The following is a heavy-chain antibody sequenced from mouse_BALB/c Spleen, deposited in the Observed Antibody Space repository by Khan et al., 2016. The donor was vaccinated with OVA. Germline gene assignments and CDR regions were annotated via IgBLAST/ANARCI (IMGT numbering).Heavy chain of an antibody. Sequence: EVELVESGGDLVKPGGSLKLSCAASGFTFSSYSMSWVRQTPDKRLEWVATISSGGDYTYYPDSVKGRFTISRDNAKNTPYMQMSILKSEDTAMYYCASHLTGSFAYWGQGTLVTVSA. D-gene: IGHD4-1*01. CDR2: ISSGGDYT. V-gene: IGHV5-6*01. J-gene: IGHJ3*01. CDR3: ASHLTGSFAY. CDR1: GFTFSSYS.